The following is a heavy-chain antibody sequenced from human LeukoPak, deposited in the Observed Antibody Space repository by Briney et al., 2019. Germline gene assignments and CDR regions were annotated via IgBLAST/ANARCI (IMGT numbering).Heavy chain of an antibody. J-gene: IGHJ4*02. Sequence: GGSLRLSCAASGFTFSSYAMSWVRQAPGKGLEWVSGISGRGGSTYYADSVKGRFTISRDNSKNTLYLQMNSLRVEDTAVYYCANGPIVVVVAATPEDYWGQGTLVTVSS. CDR1: GFTFSSYA. V-gene: IGHV3-23*01. D-gene: IGHD2-15*01. CDR2: ISGRGGST. CDR3: ANGPIVVVVAATPEDY.